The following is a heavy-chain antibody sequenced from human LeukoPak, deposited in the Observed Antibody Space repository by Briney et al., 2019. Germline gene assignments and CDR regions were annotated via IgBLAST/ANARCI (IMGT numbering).Heavy chain of an antibody. D-gene: IGHD6-19*01. CDR3: ARVSKAGGSGWTYYFDY. CDR1: GYTFTTYG. V-gene: IGHV1-18*01. J-gene: IGHJ4*02. Sequence: ASVKVSCKASGYTFTTYGVTWVQQAPGQGLECMGWINPYNGNTDSAQNFQGTVTMTTDTSTSTAYMELRSLRSDDTAVYYCARVSKAGGSGWTYYFDYWGQGTLVTVSS. CDR2: INPYNGNT.